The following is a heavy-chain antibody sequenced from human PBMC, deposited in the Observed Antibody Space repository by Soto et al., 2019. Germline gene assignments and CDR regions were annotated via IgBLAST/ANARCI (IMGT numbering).Heavy chain of an antibody. CDR2: IYYSGST. Sequence: QVQLQESGPGLVKPSETLSLTCTVSGGSISSYYWSWIRQPPGKGLEWIGYIYYSGSTNSNPSLKTRVTISVDTSKNQFSLKLSSVTAADTAVDYCARVGINYYYGMDVWGQGTTVTVSS. D-gene: IGHD7-27*01. J-gene: IGHJ6*02. CDR1: GGSISSYY. CDR3: ARVGINYYYGMDV. V-gene: IGHV4-59*01.